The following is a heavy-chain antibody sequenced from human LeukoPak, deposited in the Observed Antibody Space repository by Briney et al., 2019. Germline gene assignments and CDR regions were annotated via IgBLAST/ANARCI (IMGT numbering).Heavy chain of an antibody. Sequence: GGSLRLSCAASGFTFSSYWMSWVRQAPGKGLEWVANIKQDGREKYYVDSVKGRFTISRDNAKNSLYLQMNSLRAEDTAVYYCAKGGYYYYYMDVWGKGTTVTISS. CDR1: GFTFSSYW. J-gene: IGHJ6*03. V-gene: IGHV3-7*01. CDR3: AKGGYYYYYMDV. CDR2: IKQDGREK.